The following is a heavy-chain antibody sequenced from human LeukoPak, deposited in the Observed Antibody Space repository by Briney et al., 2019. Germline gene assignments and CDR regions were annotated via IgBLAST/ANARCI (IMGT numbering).Heavy chain of an antibody. V-gene: IGHV4-59*01. CDR1: GGSISNYY. D-gene: IGHD4-11*01. J-gene: IGHJ4*02. CDR3: ARLSYRRFDY. Sequence: SETLSLTCTVSGGSISNYYWSWIRQPPGKGLEWIGYIYYSGSTNYNPSLKSRVTISVDTSKNQFPLKLSSVTAADTAVYYCARLSYRRFDYWGQGNLVTVSS. CDR2: IYYSGST.